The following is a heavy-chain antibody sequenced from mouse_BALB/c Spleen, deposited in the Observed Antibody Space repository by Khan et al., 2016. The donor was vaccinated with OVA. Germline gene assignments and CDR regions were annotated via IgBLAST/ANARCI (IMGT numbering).Heavy chain of an antibody. V-gene: IGHV1-80*01. CDR2: IYPGDGDT. J-gene: IGHJ3*01. Sequence: QMQLEESGAELVRPGSSVKISCKASGYAFSNYWMNWVKQRPGQGLEWIGQIYPGDGDTSFNGKFRGKATLTADKSSSTAYMQLSSITSEDSAVYFCARSGYDYFAYWGQGTLVTVSA. CDR1: GYAFSNYW. CDR3: ARSGYDYFAY. D-gene: IGHD2-14*01.